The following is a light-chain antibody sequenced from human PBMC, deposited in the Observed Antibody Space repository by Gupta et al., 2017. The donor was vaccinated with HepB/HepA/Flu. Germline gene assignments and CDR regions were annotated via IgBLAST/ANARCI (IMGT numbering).Light chain of an antibody. CDR2: EAS. CDR3: QQRSI. V-gene: IGKV3-11*01. CDR1: QSVSSY. Sequence: EIVLTQSPATLSSSPGERATLSCRASQSVSSYLAWYQQKPGQAPRLLIYEASNRATGIKARFSGSGSGTDFTRTSSSLEPEDFAGYDGQQRSIFGHGTKVDIK. J-gene: IGKJ3*01.